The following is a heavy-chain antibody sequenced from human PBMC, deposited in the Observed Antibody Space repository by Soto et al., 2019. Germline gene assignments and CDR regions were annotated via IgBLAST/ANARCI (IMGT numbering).Heavy chain of an antibody. V-gene: IGHV4-59*08. CDR2: IYYSGST. D-gene: IGHD4-17*01. Sequence: SETLSLTCAVYGLSFSGYYWSWIRQPPGKGLEWIGYIYYSGSTNYNPSLKSRVTISVDTSKNQFSLKLSSVTAADTAVYYCARTTTLSRKDFDYWGQGTLVTVSS. CDR3: ARTTTLSRKDFDY. J-gene: IGHJ4*02. CDR1: GLSFSGYY.